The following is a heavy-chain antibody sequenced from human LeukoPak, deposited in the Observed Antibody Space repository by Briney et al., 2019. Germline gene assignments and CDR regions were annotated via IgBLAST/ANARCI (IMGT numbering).Heavy chain of an antibody. D-gene: IGHD4/OR15-4a*01. Sequence: PGGSLRLSCAASGFNFTTYAVTWVRQAPGKGLEWVSSIQGHGGSTYYADSVKGRFTISSDNSKNRLYLQMNSLTADDTAVYYCAKCMTMVTRGYYYYYGMDVWGQGTTVTVSS. J-gene: IGHJ6*02. V-gene: IGHV3-23*01. CDR1: GFNFTTYA. CDR3: AKCMTMVTRGYYYYYGMDV. CDR2: IQGHGGST.